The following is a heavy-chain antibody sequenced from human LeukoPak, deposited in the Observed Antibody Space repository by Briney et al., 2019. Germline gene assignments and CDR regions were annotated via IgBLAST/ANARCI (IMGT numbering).Heavy chain of an antibody. D-gene: IGHD3-10*01. CDR2: IRYDGSNK. V-gene: IGHV3-30*02. CDR3: AKYFYHYGLGSYLAYYFDY. J-gene: IGHJ4*02. CDR1: GFTFSSYG. Sequence: PGGSLRLSCAASGFTFSSYGMHWVRQAPGKGLEWVAFIRYDGSNKYYADSVKGRFTISRDNSKNTLYLQMNSLRAEDTAVYYCAKYFYHYGLGSYLAYYFDYWGQGTLVTVSS.